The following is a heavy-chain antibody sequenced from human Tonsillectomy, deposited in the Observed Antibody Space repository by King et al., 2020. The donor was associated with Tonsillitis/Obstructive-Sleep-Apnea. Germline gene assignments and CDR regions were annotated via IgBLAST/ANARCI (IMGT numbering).Heavy chain of an antibody. CDR1: GFIFNYYA. J-gene: IGHJ6*03. CDR3: ASDFDNNYSYMDV. Sequence: VQLVESGGGVVQPGRSLRLSCAASGFIFNYYAMHWVRQAPGKGLEWVAVISYDGSTKYYADSVKGRFTIPRDNSKNTLYLQMNSLRAEDTAVYYCASDFDNNYSYMDVWGKGTTVTVSS. CDR2: ISYDGSTK. V-gene: IGHV3-30*04. D-gene: IGHD3-9*01.